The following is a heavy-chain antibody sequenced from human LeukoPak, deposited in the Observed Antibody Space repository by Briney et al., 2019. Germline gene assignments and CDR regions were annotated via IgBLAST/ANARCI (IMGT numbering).Heavy chain of an antibody. CDR3: ARHYYDSSGYFYQDY. CDR2: IYYSGST. Sequence: PSETLSLTCTVSGGSISSYYWSWIRQPPGKGLEWIGYIYYSGSTNYNPSLKSRVTISVDTSKNQFSLKLTSVTAADTAVYYCARHYYDSSGYFYQDYWGQGTLVTVPS. CDR1: GGSISSYY. D-gene: IGHD3-22*01. J-gene: IGHJ4*02. V-gene: IGHV4-59*08.